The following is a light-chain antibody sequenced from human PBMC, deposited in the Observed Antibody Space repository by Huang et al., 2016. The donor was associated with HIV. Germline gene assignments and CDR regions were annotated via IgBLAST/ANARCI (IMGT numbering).Light chain of an antibody. Sequence: EMMLTQSPVTLSLSPGERATLSCRASQSGATYLAWYQRKPGQAPRLLIYDVSRRDTGIPVRFSGSGSGTDFTLTISGLEPEDFAGYYCQERSKWVFGQGTKVEIK. V-gene: IGKV3-11*01. CDR3: QERSKWV. J-gene: IGKJ1*01. CDR2: DVS. CDR1: QSGATY.